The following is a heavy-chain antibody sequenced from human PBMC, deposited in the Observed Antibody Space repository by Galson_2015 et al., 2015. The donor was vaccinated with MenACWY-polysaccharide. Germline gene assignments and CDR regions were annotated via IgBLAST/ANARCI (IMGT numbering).Heavy chain of an antibody. V-gene: IGHV3-30*03. D-gene: IGHD5-12*01. CDR1: GFTFSRTG. J-gene: IGHJ5*02. CDR2: ISNDGSYK. CDR3: GKYRDSGPPAWFDP. Sequence: SLRLSCAASGFTFSRTGMHWVRQAPGKGLEWVAVISNDGSYKYYPDSVKGRYTVSRDNSKNTLYLQINGLRKEDTAVYYCGKYRDSGPPAWFDPWGQGTLVTVSS.